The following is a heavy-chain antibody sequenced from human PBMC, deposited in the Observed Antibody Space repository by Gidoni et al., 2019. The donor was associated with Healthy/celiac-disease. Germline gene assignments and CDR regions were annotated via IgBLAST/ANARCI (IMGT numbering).Heavy chain of an antibody. J-gene: IGHJ6*02. CDR1: GFTFRSYS. Sequence: EVQLVESGGGLVKPGGSLRLSCAASGFTFRSYSMNWVRQGPGQGLDWVSSISSSSSYIYYADSVKGRFTISRDNAKNSLYLQMNSLRAEDTAVYYCARSCWTLGYCTNWGDVWGQGTTVTVSS. CDR3: ARSCWTLGYCTNWGDV. D-gene: IGHD2-8*01. V-gene: IGHV3-21*01. CDR2: ISSSSSYI.